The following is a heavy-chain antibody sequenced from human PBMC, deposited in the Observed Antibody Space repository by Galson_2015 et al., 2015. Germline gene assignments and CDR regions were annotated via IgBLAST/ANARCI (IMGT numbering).Heavy chain of an antibody. J-gene: IGHJ3*02. Sequence: LSLTCTVSGGSISSGGYYWSWIRQHPGKGLEWIGYIYYSGSTYYNPSLKSRVTISVDTSKNQFSLKLSSVTAADTAVYYCASFAVTMIVVAEGTHAFDIWGQGTMVTVSS. CDR2: IYYSGST. CDR3: ASFAVTMIVVAEGTHAFDI. V-gene: IGHV4-31*03. D-gene: IGHD3-22*01. CDR1: GGSISSGGYY.